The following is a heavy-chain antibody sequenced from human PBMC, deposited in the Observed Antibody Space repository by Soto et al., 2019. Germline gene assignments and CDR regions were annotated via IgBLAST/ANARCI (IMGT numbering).Heavy chain of an antibody. CDR2: IYYSGST. D-gene: IGHD3-10*01. Sequence: SETLSLTCNVSGASISSYYWSWIRQPPGDGLEWIGYIYYSGSTNYNPSLKSRLTMSVDTSKNQFSLKLNSVTAADTAMYYCARINPGGAIWFDPWGQGTLVTVSS. J-gene: IGHJ5*02. CDR1: GASISSYY. CDR3: ARINPGGAIWFDP. V-gene: IGHV4-59*01.